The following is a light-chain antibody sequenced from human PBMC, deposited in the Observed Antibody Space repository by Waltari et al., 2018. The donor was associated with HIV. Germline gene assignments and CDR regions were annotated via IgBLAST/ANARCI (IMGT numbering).Light chain of an antibody. Sequence: ETVLTQSPGTLSLSPGERATLPCRASQNVSNDYLAWYQQRLGQAPRLLLYGASSRATGIPDRFSGSGSGTDFTLTISRLEPEDFAVYYCQQYDSSPGTFGGGTKVEIK. J-gene: IGKJ4*01. V-gene: IGKV3-20*01. CDR2: GAS. CDR1: QNVSNDY. CDR3: QQYDSSPGT.